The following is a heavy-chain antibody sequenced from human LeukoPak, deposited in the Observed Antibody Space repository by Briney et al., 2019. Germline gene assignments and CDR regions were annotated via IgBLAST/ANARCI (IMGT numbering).Heavy chain of an antibody. V-gene: IGHV4-59*01. CDR3: ARDGGDATVDYEFDY. D-gene: IGHD3-16*01. J-gene: IGHJ4*02. Sequence: PSESLSLSRTVSGVSISSSYWSWIRQPPGKGLRWTGYISYSGGTEYNPSLKSRITISMVTSKNPLSLKLSSVTAADTAVYYCARDGGDATVDYEFDYWGRGTLVSVSS. CDR2: ISYSGGT. CDR1: GVSISSSY.